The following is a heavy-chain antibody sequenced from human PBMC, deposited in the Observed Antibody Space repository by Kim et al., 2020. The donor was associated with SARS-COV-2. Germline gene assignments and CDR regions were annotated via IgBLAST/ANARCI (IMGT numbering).Heavy chain of an antibody. J-gene: IGHJ4*02. CDR3: AKFGYGDQRYFDY. Sequence: YADSVKGRFPISRDNSKNTLYLQMNSLRAEDTAVYYCAKFGYGDQRYFDYWGQGTLVTVSS. D-gene: IGHD4-17*01. V-gene: IGHV3-23*01.